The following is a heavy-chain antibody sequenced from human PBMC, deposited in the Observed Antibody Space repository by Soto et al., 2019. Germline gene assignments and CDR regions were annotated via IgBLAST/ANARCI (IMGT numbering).Heavy chain of an antibody. CDR3: ARDMSVVPAAMWSYYYYGMDV. V-gene: IGHV3-33*01. CDR1: GFTFSSYG. CDR2: IWYDGSNK. Sequence: PGGSLRLSCAASGFTFSSYGMHWVRQAPGMGLEWVAVIWYDGSNKYYADSVKGRFTISRDNSKNTLYLQMNSLRAEDTAVYYCARDMSVVPAAMWSYYYYGMDVWGQGTTVTVSS. J-gene: IGHJ6*02. D-gene: IGHD2-2*01.